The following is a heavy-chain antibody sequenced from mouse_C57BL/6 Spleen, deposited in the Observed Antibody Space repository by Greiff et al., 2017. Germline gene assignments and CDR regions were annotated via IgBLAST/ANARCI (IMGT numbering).Heavy chain of an antibody. V-gene: IGHV1-72*01. D-gene: IGHD2-4*01. CDR3: ATYDYDGAWFAY. Sequence: QVQLKQPGAELVKPGASVKLSCKASGYTFTSYWMHWVKQRPGRGLEWIGRIDPNSGGTKYNEKFKSKATLTVDKPSSTAYMQLSSLTSEDSAVYYCATYDYDGAWFAYGGQGTLVTVSA. CDR2: IDPNSGGT. J-gene: IGHJ3*01. CDR1: GYTFTSYW.